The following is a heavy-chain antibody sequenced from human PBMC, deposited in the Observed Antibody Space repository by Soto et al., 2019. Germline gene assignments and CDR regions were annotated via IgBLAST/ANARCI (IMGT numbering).Heavy chain of an antibody. CDR2: IWYDGSNK. Sequence: QVQLVESGGGVVQPGRSLRLSCAASGFTFSRYGMHWVRQAPGKGLEWVAVIWYDGSNKYYADSVKGRFTLSRDNSKNTRYVQMNSVRAEDTAVYYCARDRGRFLEWLLLRGMDVWCKGTTVTVSS. D-gene: IGHD3-3*01. CDR1: GFTFSRYG. CDR3: ARDRGRFLEWLLLRGMDV. V-gene: IGHV3-33*01. J-gene: IGHJ6*04.